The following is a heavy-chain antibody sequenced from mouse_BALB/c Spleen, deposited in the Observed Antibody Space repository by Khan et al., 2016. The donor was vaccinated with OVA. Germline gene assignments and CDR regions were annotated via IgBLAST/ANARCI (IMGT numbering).Heavy chain of an antibody. V-gene: IGHV1-4*01. J-gene: IGHJ3*01. Sequence: QVQLNESGAELARPGASVKMSCKASGYTFTSYTIHWIKERPGQGLEWIGYINPSNGYTNYNQKFKDKATLTTDKSSTTAYLQLNSLTSDDSAVYNCGRDGAYHRNDGWFAYWGQGTLVTVSA. CDR2: INPSNGYT. CDR1: GYTFTSYT. CDR3: GRDGAYHRNDGWFAY. D-gene: IGHD2-14*01.